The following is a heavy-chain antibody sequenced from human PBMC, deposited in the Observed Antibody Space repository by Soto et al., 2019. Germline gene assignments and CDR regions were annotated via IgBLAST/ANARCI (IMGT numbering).Heavy chain of an antibody. J-gene: IGHJ4*02. CDR3: AKDQVASYNWTPGFSDF. Sequence: GGALRLSCAASGFTFRSYAMSWVRQAPGKGLEWVSAISGSGGSTYYADSVKGRFTISRDNSKNTLYLQMNSLRAEDTAVYYCAKDQVASYNWTPGFSDFRGPGTLLTL. CDR2: ISGSGGST. V-gene: IGHV3-23*01. D-gene: IGHD1-20*01. CDR1: GFTFRSYA.